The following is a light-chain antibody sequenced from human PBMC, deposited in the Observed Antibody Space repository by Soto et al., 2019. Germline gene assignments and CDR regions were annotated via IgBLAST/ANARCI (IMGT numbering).Light chain of an antibody. Sequence: DIQMTQSPSTLSGSVGDRVTITCRASQTISSWLAWYQQKPGKAPKLLIYAGSSLQSGVPSRFSGSGSGTDFPLPTSGLQPEDFAPYYCQKVNGFPIPFAKGPGLEI. CDR2: AGS. V-gene: IGKV1-12*01. CDR3: QKVNGFPIP. J-gene: IGKJ5*01. CDR1: QTISSW.